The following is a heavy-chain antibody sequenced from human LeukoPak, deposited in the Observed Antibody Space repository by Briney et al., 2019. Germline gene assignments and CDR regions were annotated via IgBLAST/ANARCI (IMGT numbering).Heavy chain of an antibody. V-gene: IGHV3-15*01. Sequence: GGSLRLSCAASGFTFSGAWMSWVRQAPGKGLEWVGRIKSKTDGGTTDYAAPVKGRFTISRDDSKNTLYLQMNSLKTEDTAVYYCTTEVIVVVTATDDYWGQGTLVTVSS. CDR2: IKSKTDGGTT. CDR3: TTEVIVVVTATDDY. J-gene: IGHJ4*02. CDR1: GFTFSGAW. D-gene: IGHD2-21*02.